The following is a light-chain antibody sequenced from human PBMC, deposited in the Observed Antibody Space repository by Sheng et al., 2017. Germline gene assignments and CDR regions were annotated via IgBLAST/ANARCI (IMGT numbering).Light chain of an antibody. J-gene: IGKJ1*01. Sequence: EIVLTQSPATLSLSPGQSVTLSCRASQSVSNFLAWYQQKPGQAPKLVLYDVSNRATGTPTRFSGSGSGTDFTLTISSLEPEDFAIYYXHQRSDWPRTFGQGTRWRS. V-gene: IGKV3-11*01. CDR1: QSVSNF. CDR2: DVS. CDR3: HQRSDWPRT.